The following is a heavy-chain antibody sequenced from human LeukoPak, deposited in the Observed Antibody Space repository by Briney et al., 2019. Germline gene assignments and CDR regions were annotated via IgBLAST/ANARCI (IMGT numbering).Heavy chain of an antibody. CDR2: ISTTSTKI. J-gene: IGHJ4*02. D-gene: IGHD6-19*01. CDR3: ARGEQWLVN. V-gene: IGHV3-11*04. Sequence: GGSLRLSCAASGFTFSDYYMSWVRQAPGKGLEWISYISTTSTKIYYSDSVQGRFTISRDNAKNSLYLQMNNLSAEDTAVYYCARGEQWLVNWGQGTLVTVSS. CDR1: GFTFSDYY.